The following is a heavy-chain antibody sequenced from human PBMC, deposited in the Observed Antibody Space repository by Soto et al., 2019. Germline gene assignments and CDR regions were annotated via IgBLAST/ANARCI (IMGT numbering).Heavy chain of an antibody. Sequence: EVQLVESGGGLVQPGGSLRLSCAASGFTFSSYWMHWVRQAPGKGLVWVSRINSDGSSTSYADSVKGRFTISRDNAKNTLYLQMNSLRAEDTAVYYCERIGLRWFGELFKSPFDYWGQGTLVTVSS. CDR3: ERIGLRWFGELFKSPFDY. CDR2: INSDGSST. D-gene: IGHD3-10*01. V-gene: IGHV3-74*01. J-gene: IGHJ4*02. CDR1: GFTFSSYW.